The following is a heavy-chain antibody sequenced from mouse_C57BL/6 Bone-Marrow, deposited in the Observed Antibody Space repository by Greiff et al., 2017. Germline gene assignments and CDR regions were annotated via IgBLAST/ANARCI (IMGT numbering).Heavy chain of an antibody. Sequence: DVKLQESGAELVRPGASVKLSCTASGFNIKDDYIHWVKQRPEQGLEWIGWIDPEIGDTAYASKFQGKATITSDTSSNTAYLQLSSLTSEDTAVYYCSSFEGNYFDFWGQGTPLTVAS. CDR3: SSFEGNYFDF. CDR2: IDPEIGDT. V-gene: IGHV14-4*01. CDR1: GFNIKDDY. J-gene: IGHJ2*01.